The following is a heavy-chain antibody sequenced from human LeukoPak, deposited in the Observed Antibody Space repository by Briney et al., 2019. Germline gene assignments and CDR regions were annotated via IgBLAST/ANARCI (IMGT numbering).Heavy chain of an antibody. CDR3: ARGPTFNYHGSGSYYPTYYYYGMDV. Sequence: QPSETLSLTCAVYGGSFSGYYWSWIRQPPGKGLEWIGEINHSGSTNYNPSLKSRVTISVDTSKNQFSLKLSSVTAADTAVYYCARGPTFNYHGSGSYYPTYYYYGMDVWGQGTLVTVSS. J-gene: IGHJ6*02. CDR1: GGSFSGYY. V-gene: IGHV4-34*01. CDR2: INHSGST. D-gene: IGHD3-10*01.